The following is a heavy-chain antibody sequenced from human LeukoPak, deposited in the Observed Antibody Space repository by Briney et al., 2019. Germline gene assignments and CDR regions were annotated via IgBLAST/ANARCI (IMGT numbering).Heavy chain of an antibody. D-gene: IGHD3-22*01. Sequence: SETLSLTCAVSGGSISSGDYSWSWIRQPPGKGLEWIGFIYYSGNTYYNPSLKSRVTISIDTSKNQFSLKLSSVTAADTAVYYCARGTNYYDSGAYSSYRDYWGQGTLVTVSS. CDR2: IYYSGNT. CDR3: ARGTNYYDSGAYSSYRDY. J-gene: IGHJ4*02. V-gene: IGHV4-30-4*07. CDR1: GGSISSGDYS.